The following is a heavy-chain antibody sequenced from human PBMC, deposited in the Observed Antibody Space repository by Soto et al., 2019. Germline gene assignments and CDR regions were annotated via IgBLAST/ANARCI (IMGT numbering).Heavy chain of an antibody. CDR1: GFTFSAYY. D-gene: IGHD3-22*01. CDR2: INPNSGGT. J-gene: IGHJ6*03. V-gene: IGHV1-2*02. CDR3: AGGGSIVVATRRLMDV. Sequence: ASVKVSCKASGFTFSAYYIYWVRQAPGQGLEWIGWINPNSGGTNNAQKFQGRVTMTRDTSTSTVYMELSALISDDTAFYYCAGGGSIVVATRRLMDVWGKGTTVTVSS.